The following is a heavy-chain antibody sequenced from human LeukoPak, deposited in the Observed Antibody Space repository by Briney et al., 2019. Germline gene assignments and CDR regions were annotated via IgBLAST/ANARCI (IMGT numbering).Heavy chain of an antibody. D-gene: IGHD1-26*01. CDR1: GFTFDDYA. Sequence: GGSLRLSCGASGFTFDDYAMQWVRQAPGKGLEWVSLINKDGSATYYADSVKGRFTISRDNSKNSLYLQTNSLRSEDTALYYCATWAFYHSLDVWGQGTTVTVSS. V-gene: IGHV3-43*02. J-gene: IGHJ6*02. CDR3: ATWAFYHSLDV. CDR2: INKDGSAT.